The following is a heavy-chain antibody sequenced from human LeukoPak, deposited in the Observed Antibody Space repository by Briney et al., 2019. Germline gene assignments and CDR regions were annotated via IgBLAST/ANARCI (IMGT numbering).Heavy chain of an antibody. CDR1: GFTFSTYT. V-gene: IGHV3-30-3*01. CDR3: ARDKSYSGDY. Sequence: GTSLRLSCAASGFTFSTYTIHWVRQAPGKGLEWVAAVSYDGGSKFYADSMKGRFTISRDNSKNTLYLQMNSLRVEDTALYYCARDKSYSGDYWGQGTLVTVSS. D-gene: IGHD1-26*01. J-gene: IGHJ4*02. CDR2: VSYDGGSK.